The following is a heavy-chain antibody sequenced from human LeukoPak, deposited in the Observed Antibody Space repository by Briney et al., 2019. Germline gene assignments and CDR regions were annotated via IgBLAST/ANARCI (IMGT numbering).Heavy chain of an antibody. Sequence: GTSLRLSCVASGFIFSSYAMHWVRQAPGTGLEWVAVIWSDGTREYYIDSVKGRFTISRDNSKNTLYLQMNSLRAEDTAVYSCARGVAENGNPNYFDPWGRGTLVTVSS. V-gene: IGHV3-33*01. J-gene: IGHJ5*02. D-gene: IGHD6-13*01. CDR2: IWSDGTRE. CDR3: ARGVAENGNPNYFDP. CDR1: GFIFSSYA.